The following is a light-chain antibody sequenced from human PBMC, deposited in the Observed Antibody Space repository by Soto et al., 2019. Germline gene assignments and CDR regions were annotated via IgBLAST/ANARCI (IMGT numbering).Light chain of an antibody. CDR1: QSINNY. CDR2: AAS. V-gene: IGKV1-39*01. J-gene: IGKJ1*01. CDR3: QQSYSTPWT. Sequence: DIQMTQSPSSLSASVGDRVSITCRASQSINNYLNWYQQKPGEAPKVLIYAASSLQSGVPPRFSDSGSGTDFTLTISTLQPDDLATYYCQQSYSTPWTFGQGTKVEV.